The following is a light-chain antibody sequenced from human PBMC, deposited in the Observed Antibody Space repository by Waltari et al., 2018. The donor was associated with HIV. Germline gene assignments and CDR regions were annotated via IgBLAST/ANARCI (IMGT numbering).Light chain of an antibody. CDR1: SSDVAGYNY. CDR2: EVS. CDR3: SSYTSSTFWV. V-gene: IGLV2-14*01. Sequence: QSALTQPASVSGSPGQSIPISCPGTSSDVAGYNYVSWYQQHPGKAPKRMIYEVSNRPSGVSIRFSGSKSGNTASLTISGLQAEDEADYYCSSYTSSTFWVFGGGTKLTVL. J-gene: IGLJ3*02.